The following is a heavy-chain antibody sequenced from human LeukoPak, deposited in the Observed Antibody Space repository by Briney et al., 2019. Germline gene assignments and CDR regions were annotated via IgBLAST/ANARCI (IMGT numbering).Heavy chain of an antibody. CDR1: GXTFSTYA. D-gene: IGHD3-3*02. V-gene: IGHV3-23*01. CDR3: AKGRIYPDY. J-gene: IGHJ4*02. Sequence: GGSLRLSCAVSGXTFSTYAMSWVRQAPGKGLEWVSAISGSGDSTYYADSVKGRFTISRDNSKNTLYLQMSSLRAEDTAVYYCAKGRIYPDYWGQGTLVTVSS. CDR2: ISGSGDST.